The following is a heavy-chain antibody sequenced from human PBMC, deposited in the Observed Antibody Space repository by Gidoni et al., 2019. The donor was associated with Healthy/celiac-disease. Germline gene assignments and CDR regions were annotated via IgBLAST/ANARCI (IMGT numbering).Heavy chain of an antibody. V-gene: IGHV3-23*01. J-gene: IGHJ4*02. CDR3: AKREPDWDDYGDYLIDY. CDR2: ISGSGGST. D-gene: IGHD4-17*01. Sequence: EVQLLESGGGLVQPGGSLRLSCAASGFTFSSYAMSWVRQAPGKGLEWVSAISGSGGSTYYADSVKGRFTISRDNSKNTLYLQMNSLRAEDTAVYYCAKREPDWDDYGDYLIDYWGQGTLVTVSS. CDR1: GFTFSSYA.